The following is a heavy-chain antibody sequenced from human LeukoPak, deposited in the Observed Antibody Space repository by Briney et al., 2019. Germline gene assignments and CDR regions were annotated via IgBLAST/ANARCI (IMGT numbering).Heavy chain of an antibody. Sequence: GSLRLSCAASGFTFSSYAMSWVRQAPGKGLEWVSAISGSGGSTYYADSVKGRFTISRDNSKNTPYLQMNSLRAEDTAVYYCAKTSNSGSYYSAWGQGTMVTVSS. CDR3: AKTSNSGSYYSA. CDR1: GFTFSSYA. D-gene: IGHD1-26*01. J-gene: IGHJ3*01. CDR2: ISGSGGST. V-gene: IGHV3-23*01.